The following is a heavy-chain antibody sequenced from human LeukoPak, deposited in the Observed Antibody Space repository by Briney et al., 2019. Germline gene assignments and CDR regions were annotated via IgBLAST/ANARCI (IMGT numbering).Heavy chain of an antibody. V-gene: IGHV4-30-4*01. Sequence: SETLSLTCTVSGGSISSGDYYWSWIRQPPGKGLEWIGYFDYSGSTYYNPSLKSRVSISVDTSKNQFSLKLSSVTAADTAVYYCARAGVGYSYGFDYWGQGTLVTVSS. D-gene: IGHD5-18*01. CDR3: ARAGVGYSYGFDY. J-gene: IGHJ4*02. CDR2: FDYSGST. CDR1: GGSISSGDYY.